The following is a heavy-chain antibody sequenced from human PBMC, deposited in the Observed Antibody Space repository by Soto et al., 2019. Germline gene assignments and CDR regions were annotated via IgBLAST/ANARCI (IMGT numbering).Heavy chain of an antibody. Sequence: QVQLQESGPGLVEPSQTLSLTCSISGGSISSGDNYWSWIRQPPGKGLEWIGYIHSSGSTFYNPSPKRRVTIPIDTSMNQFSLKLSSVTAADTAVYSCARGTYFDSAWGTHRVGSSGCLYYWCQGTLVSVSS. J-gene: IGHJ4*02. D-gene: IGHD3-16*02. CDR2: IHSSGST. CDR1: GGSISSGDNY. CDR3: ARGTYFDSAWGTHRVGSSGCLYY. V-gene: IGHV4-30-4*01.